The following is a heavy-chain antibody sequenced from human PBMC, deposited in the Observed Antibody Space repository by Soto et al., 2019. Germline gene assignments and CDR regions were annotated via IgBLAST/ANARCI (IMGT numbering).Heavy chain of an antibody. Sequence: QVQLVESGGGVVQPGRSLRLSCAASGFTFSSYGMHWVRQAPGKGLEWVAVISYDGSNKYYADSVKGRFTISRDNSKNTLYLRMNSLRAEDTAVYYCAKDHPTTVVMFRGVDYWGQGTLVTVSS. CDR1: GFTFSSYG. D-gene: IGHD4-17*01. V-gene: IGHV3-30*18. CDR2: ISYDGSNK. J-gene: IGHJ4*02. CDR3: AKDHPTTVVMFRGVDY.